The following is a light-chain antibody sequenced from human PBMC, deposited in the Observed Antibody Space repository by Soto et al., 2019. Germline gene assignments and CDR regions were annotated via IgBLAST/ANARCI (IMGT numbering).Light chain of an antibody. CDR1: QTISSW. V-gene: IGKV1-5*03. Sequence: DLQVTQSPSTLSGSVGEGVTIHCRASQTISSWLAWYQQKPGKAPQLLLYKASILQGGVPSRCSGSGAGTEFTLTISSLQRDDFATEYCQQYNSYSRTFGQGSKVDIK. CDR2: KAS. CDR3: QQYNSYSRT. J-gene: IGKJ1*01.